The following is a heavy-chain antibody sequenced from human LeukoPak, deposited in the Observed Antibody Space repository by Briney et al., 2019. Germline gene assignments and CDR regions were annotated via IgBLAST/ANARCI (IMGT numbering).Heavy chain of an antibody. CDR1: GFTFSSYE. CDR2: IRYDGSNK. CDR3: AKDHVRDTAMLDY. V-gene: IGHV3-30*02. D-gene: IGHD5-18*01. Sequence: PGGSLRLSCAASGFTFSSYEMNWVRQAPGKGLEWVAFIRYDGSNKYYADSVKGRFTISRDNSKNTLYLQMNSLRAEDTAVYYCAKDHVRDTAMLDYWGQGTLVTVSS. J-gene: IGHJ4*02.